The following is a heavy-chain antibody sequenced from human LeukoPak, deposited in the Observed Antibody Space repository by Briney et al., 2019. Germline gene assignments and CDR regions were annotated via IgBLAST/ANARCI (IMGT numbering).Heavy chain of an antibody. V-gene: IGHV3-30-3*01. Sequence: GGSLRLSCAASGFTFSSYAMHWVRQAPGKGLEWVAVISYDGSNKYYADSVKGRFTISRDNSKNTLYLQMNSLRAEDTAVYYCAKGEITMIVVVPTDYWGQGTLVTVSS. CDR3: AKGEITMIVVVPTDY. CDR1: GFTFSSYA. D-gene: IGHD3-22*01. J-gene: IGHJ4*02. CDR2: ISYDGSNK.